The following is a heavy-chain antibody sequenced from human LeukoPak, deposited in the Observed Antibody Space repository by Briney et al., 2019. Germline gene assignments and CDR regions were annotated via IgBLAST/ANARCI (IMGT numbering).Heavy chain of an antibody. J-gene: IGHJ4*02. CDR3: ARGNKISHSSGWYPGTDY. CDR1: GFTFSSYW. D-gene: IGHD6-19*01. V-gene: IGHV3-74*01. CDR2: INSDGSST. Sequence: PGGSLRLSCAASGFTFSSYWMHWVRQAPGKGLVWVSRINSDGSSTSYADSVKGRFTISRDNAKNTLYLQMNSLRAEDTAVYYCARGNKISHSSGWYPGTDYWGQGTLVTVSS.